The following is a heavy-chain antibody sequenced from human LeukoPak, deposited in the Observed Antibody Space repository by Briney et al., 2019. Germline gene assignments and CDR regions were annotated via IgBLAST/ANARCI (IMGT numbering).Heavy chain of an antibody. J-gene: IGHJ4*02. CDR3: ARSRGYSYGTTFLDY. CDR2: IYYSGST. V-gene: IGHV4-61*01. CDR1: GGSISSGSYY. D-gene: IGHD5-18*01. Sequence: SETLSLTRTVSGGSISSGSYYWSWIRQPPGKGLEWIGYIYYSGSTNYNPSLKSRVIISVDTSKNQFSLKLSSVTAADTAVYYCARSRGYSYGTTFLDYWGQGTLVTVSS.